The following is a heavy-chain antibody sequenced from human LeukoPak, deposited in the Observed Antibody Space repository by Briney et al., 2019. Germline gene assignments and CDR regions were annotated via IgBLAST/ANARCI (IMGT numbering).Heavy chain of an antibody. D-gene: IGHD2-2*01. CDR1: GYTFTGYY. V-gene: IGHV1-2*02. Sequence: ASGKVSCKASGYTFTGYYMHWVRQAPGQGLEWMGWINPNSGGTNYAQKFQGRVTMTRDTSISTAYMELSRLRSDDTAVYYCARSSSRTSKADPYYFDYWGQGTLVTVSS. J-gene: IGHJ4*02. CDR2: INPNSGGT. CDR3: ARSSSRTSKADPYYFDY.